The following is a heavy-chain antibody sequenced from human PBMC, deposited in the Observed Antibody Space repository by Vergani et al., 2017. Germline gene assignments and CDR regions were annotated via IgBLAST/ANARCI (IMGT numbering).Heavy chain of an antibody. D-gene: IGHD3-10*01. V-gene: IGHV4-61*02. Sequence: QVQLQESGPRLVRPSQTLSLTCTVSGGSINTGAYYWSWIRQPAGKGLEWIGRVYTSGMTNYNPSLKSRVTILVDRSKSQLSLKLTSVTAGDTAVYFCARGQPAITMVRGFHFMGSDWFDPWGQGTLVTVSS. J-gene: IGHJ5*02. CDR1: GGSINTGAYY. CDR3: ARGQPAITMVRGFHFMGSDWFDP. CDR2: VYTSGMT.